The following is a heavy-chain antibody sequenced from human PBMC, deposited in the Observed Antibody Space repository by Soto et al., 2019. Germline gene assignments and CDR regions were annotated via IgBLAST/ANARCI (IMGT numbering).Heavy chain of an antibody. CDR1: GFTFSNIW. CDR2: ISPDGGEI. V-gene: IGHV3-7*01. J-gene: IGHJ4*02. Sequence: LVESGGGLVQPGGSLRLSCAASGFTFSNIWMSWVRRSPEKGPEWVASISPDGGEIYYVDSVKGRFTISRDNTRNSLYLKMNSLIAEDTAVYYCAKGPRWGQGTLVTVSS. CDR3: AKGPR.